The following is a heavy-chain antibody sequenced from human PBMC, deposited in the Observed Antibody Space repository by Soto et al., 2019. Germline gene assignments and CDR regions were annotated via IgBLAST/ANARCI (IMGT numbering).Heavy chain of an antibody. CDR3: ARDYRPPYYYGMDV. CDR1: GYTFTSYG. Sequence: VASVKVSCKASGYTFTSYGISWVRQAPGQGLEWMGWISAYNGNTNYAQKLQGRVTMTTDTSTSTAYMELRSLRSDDTAVYYCARDYRPPYYYGMDVWGQGTTVTVSS. CDR2: ISAYNGNT. V-gene: IGHV1-18*01. J-gene: IGHJ6*02.